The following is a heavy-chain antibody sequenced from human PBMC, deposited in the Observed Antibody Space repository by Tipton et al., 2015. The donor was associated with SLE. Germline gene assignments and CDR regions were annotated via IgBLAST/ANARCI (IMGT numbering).Heavy chain of an antibody. CDR3: ARDQEELAFDI. CDR1: GFTFSSYS. D-gene: IGHD1-26*01. Sequence: GSLRLSCAASGFTFSSYSMNWVRQAPGKGLEWVSSISSSSSYIYYADSVKGRFTISRDNAKNSLYLQMNSLRAEDTAVYYCARDQEELAFDIWGQGTMVTVSS. CDR2: ISSSSSYI. V-gene: IGHV3-21*03. J-gene: IGHJ3*02.